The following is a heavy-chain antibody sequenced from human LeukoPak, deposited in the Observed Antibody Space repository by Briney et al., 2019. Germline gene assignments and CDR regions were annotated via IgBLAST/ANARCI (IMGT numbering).Heavy chain of an antibody. J-gene: IGHJ2*01. D-gene: IGHD4-17*01. CDR2: ISSSTNNI. CDR3: ARDHRTVTTFIYWYFDL. Sequence: GGSLRLSCAASGFTFSSYSMNWVRQAPGKGLEWVSYISSSTNNIYYADSVKGRFTISRDNAKNSLYLQMNSLRADDTAVYYCARDHRTVTTFIYWYFDLWGRGTLVTVSS. V-gene: IGHV3-48*04. CDR1: GFTFSSYS.